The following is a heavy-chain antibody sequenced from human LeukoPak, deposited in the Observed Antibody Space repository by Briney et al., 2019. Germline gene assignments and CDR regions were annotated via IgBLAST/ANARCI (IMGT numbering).Heavy chain of an antibody. CDR3: AKTLSSYGDSDY. Sequence: GGSLKLSCTASAFTFSSYGMHWVRQAPGQGLEWVALIRYDGSNKYYADSVKDRFTISRDNSKNTLYLQMNSLTAEDKAVYYCAKTLSSYGDSDYWGQGTLVTVSS. CDR2: IRYDGSNK. V-gene: IGHV3-30*02. CDR1: AFTFSSYG. D-gene: IGHD4-17*01. J-gene: IGHJ4*02.